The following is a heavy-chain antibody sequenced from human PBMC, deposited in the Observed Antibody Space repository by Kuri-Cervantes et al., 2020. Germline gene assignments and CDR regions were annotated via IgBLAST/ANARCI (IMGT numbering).Heavy chain of an antibody. CDR3: ARQMVLRKTVVVPAVRRAFDI. V-gene: IGHV4-34*01. Sequence: ESLKISCAVYGGSFSGYYWSWIRQPPGKGLEWIGEINHSGSTNYNPSLKSRVTISVDTSKNQFSLKLSSVTAADTAVYYCARQMVLRKTVVVPAVRRAFDIWGQGTMVTVSS. D-gene: IGHD2-2*01. CDR1: GGSFSGYY. CDR2: INHSGST. J-gene: IGHJ3*02.